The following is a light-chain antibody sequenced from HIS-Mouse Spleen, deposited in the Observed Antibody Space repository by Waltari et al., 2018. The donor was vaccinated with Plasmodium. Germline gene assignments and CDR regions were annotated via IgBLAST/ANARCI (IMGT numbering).Light chain of an antibody. CDR2: WAS. CDR1: QRVFSSSNHKNY. Sequence: DIVMTQSPYSLAASLGERATINCKSSQRVFSSSNHKNYLAWYQQKPGQPPKLLIYWASTRESGVPDRFSGSGSGTDFTLTISSLQAEDVAVYYCQQYYSTPWTFGQGTKVEIK. CDR3: QQYYSTPWT. V-gene: IGKV4-1*01. J-gene: IGKJ1*01.